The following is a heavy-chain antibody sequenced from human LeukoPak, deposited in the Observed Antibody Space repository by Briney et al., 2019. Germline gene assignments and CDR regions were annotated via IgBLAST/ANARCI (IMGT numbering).Heavy chain of an antibody. CDR2: ISYTGST. J-gene: IGHJ4*02. Sequence: SETLSLTCTVSGASINSSNYFWGWIRQPPGKGLEWIGSISYTGSTYQNPSLKSRVTISVDTSKNQFSLRLSSVTAADTAVYYCARDLKTYYYDSSTYRGIDYWGQGSLVTVSS. CDR3: ARDLKTYYYDSSTYRGIDY. D-gene: IGHD3-22*01. CDR1: GASINSSNYF. V-gene: IGHV4-39*07.